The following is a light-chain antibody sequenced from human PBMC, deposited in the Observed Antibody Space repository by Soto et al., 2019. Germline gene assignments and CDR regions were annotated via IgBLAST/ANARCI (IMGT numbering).Light chain of an antibody. J-gene: IGKJ4*01. V-gene: IGKV3-15*01. Sequence: EIVLTQSPATLSVSPGERASLSCRASQSVSTNLAWYQQKPAQAPRLLIYGASTRATGIPARFSGGGSGTAFTPTISSLQSADFAVSYCQQYNDWPLTFGGGTKVEIK. CDR1: QSVSTN. CDR3: QQYNDWPLT. CDR2: GAS.